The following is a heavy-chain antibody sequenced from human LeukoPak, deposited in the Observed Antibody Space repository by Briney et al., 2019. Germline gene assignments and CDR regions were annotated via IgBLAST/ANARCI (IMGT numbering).Heavy chain of an antibody. J-gene: IGHJ4*02. D-gene: IGHD4-17*01. V-gene: IGHV3-23*01. Sequence: PGGSLRLSCAASGLTFSNYAMSWVRQAPGKGLEWVSTISDSGGSTYYADSVKGRFTISRDNSKNTLYLQMNSLRAEDTAVYYCAKRGTVTTFGHCDYWGQGTLVTVSS. CDR1: GLTFSNYA. CDR3: AKRGTVTTFGHCDY. CDR2: ISDSGGST.